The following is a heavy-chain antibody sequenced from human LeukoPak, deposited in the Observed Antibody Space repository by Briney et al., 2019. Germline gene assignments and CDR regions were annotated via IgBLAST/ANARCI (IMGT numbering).Heavy chain of an antibody. D-gene: IGHD7-27*01. Sequence: ASVKVSCKVSGYTLTELSMHWVRQAPGKGLEWMGGFDPEDGETIYAQKFQGRVTMTEDTSTDTAYMELSSLRSEDTAVYYCATFELGMGSFDYWGQGTLVTVSS. CDR1: GYTLTELS. CDR2: FDPEDGET. J-gene: IGHJ4*02. CDR3: ATFELGMGSFDY. V-gene: IGHV1-24*01.